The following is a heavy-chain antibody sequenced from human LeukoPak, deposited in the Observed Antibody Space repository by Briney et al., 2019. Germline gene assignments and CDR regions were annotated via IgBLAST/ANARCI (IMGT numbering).Heavy chain of an antibody. Sequence: GGSLRLSCAASGFTFSSYAMSWVRQAPGKGLEWVSAISGSGGSTYYADSVKGRFTISRDNSKNTLYLQMNSLRAEDTVVYYCAKPRGEWLLLRSYAFDIWGQGTMVTVSS. J-gene: IGHJ3*02. CDR2: ISGSGGST. V-gene: IGHV3-23*01. D-gene: IGHD3-22*01. CDR1: GFTFSSYA. CDR3: AKPRGEWLLLRSYAFDI.